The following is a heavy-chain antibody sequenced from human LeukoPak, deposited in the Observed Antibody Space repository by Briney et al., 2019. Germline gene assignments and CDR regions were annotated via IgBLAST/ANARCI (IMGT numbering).Heavy chain of an antibody. CDR3: ARVLWPAFDI. D-gene: IGHD3-10*01. V-gene: IGHV4-39*07. CDR1: DGSISSSSYY. Sequence: SETLSLTCTVSDGSISSSSYYWGWIRQPPGKGLEWIGSIYYSGSTYYNPSLKSRVTISIDTSKNQFSLRLSSVTAADTAMYYCARVLWPAFDIWGQRTMVTVSP. CDR2: IYYSGST. J-gene: IGHJ3*02.